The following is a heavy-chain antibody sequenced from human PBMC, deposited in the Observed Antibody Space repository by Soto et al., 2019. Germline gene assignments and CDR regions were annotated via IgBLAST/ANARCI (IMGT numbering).Heavy chain of an antibody. D-gene: IGHD6-13*01. J-gene: IGHJ5*02. V-gene: IGHV3-21*01. CDR2: ISSNSAYI. CDR3: TRDESRDSSARGWFDP. CDR1: GFTFRSFT. Sequence: GGSLRLSCAASGFTFRSFTMNWVRQAPGTGLEWVSTISSNSAYIYYTDALSGRFTISRDNAKNSLHLQMNSLRAEDTAVYYSTRDESRDSSARGWFDPWGPGTLVTVSS.